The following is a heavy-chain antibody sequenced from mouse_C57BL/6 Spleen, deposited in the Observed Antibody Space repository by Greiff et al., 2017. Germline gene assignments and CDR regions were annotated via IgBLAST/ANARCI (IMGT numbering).Heavy chain of an antibody. CDR3: AKNGDYYGSSYHFDY. J-gene: IGHJ2*01. CDR1: GFSLTSYG. V-gene: IGHV2-5*01. D-gene: IGHD1-1*01. Sequence: VQLKESGPGLVQPSQSLSITCTVSGFSLTSYGVHWVRQSPGKGLEWLGVIWRGGSTDYNAAFMSRLSITKDNSKSQVFFKMNSLQADDTAIYYCAKNGDYYGSSYHFDYWGQGTTLTVSS. CDR2: IWRGGST.